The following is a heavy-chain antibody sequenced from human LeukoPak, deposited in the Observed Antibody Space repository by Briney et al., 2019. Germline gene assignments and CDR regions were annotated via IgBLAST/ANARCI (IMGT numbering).Heavy chain of an antibody. V-gene: IGHV1-46*01. D-gene: IGHD3-22*01. CDR3: ARGFSSGWHLGTGFDP. CDR1: GYTFTSYY. Sequence: ASVKVSCKASGYTFTSYYMHWVRQAPGQGLEWMGIINPSGGSTSYAQKFQGRVTMTRDTSTSTVYMELSSLRSEDTAVYYCARGFSSGWHLGTGFDPWGQGTLVTVSS. J-gene: IGHJ5*02. CDR2: INPSGGST.